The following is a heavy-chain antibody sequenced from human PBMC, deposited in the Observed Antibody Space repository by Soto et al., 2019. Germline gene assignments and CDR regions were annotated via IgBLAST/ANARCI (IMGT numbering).Heavy chain of an antibody. Sequence: ASVKVSCKASGYTFTSYYMHWVRQAPGQGLEWMGIINPSGGSTTYAQKFQGRVTMTRDTSTSTVYMELSSLRSEDTAVYYCATGSITMVRGVPIYYYYGMDVWGQGTTVTVSS. J-gene: IGHJ6*02. CDR3: ATGSITMVRGVPIYYYYGMDV. CDR2: INPSGGST. D-gene: IGHD3-10*01. V-gene: IGHV1-46*01. CDR1: GYTFTSYY.